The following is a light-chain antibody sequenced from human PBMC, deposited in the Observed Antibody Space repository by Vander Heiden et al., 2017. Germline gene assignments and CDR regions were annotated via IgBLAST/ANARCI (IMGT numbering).Light chain of an antibody. CDR3: LQDYSYPRT. J-gene: IGKJ1*01. CDR2: AAS. Sequence: AIQLTQSPSSLSASVGNRVTITCRASKGIKKYLGWYQQKPGKAPNLLIYAASSLQSGVPSMFSGSGSGTDFTLIISSLQPEDFATYYCLQDYSYPRTFGQGTKVDIK. V-gene: IGKV1-6*01. CDR1: KGIKKY.